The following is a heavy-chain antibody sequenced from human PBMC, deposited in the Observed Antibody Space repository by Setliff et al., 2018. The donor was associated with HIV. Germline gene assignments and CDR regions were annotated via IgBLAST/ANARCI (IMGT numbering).Heavy chain of an antibody. CDR1: GYTFTGYY. D-gene: IGHD4-17*01. CDR3: ATLDYPPLEYFQH. CDR2: INPNSGDT. V-gene: IGHV1-2*02. J-gene: IGHJ1*01. Sequence: ASVKVSCKASGYTFTGYYMHWVRQAPGQGLERMGWINPNSGDTNYAQKFQGRVTMTTDTSISTAYMELSRLRSDDTAVYYCATLDYPPLEYFQHWGQGTLVTVSS.